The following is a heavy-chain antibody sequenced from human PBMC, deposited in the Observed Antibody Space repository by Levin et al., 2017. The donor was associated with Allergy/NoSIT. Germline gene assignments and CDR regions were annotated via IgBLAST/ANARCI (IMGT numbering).Heavy chain of an antibody. D-gene: IGHD3-16*01. V-gene: IGHV3-30*05. CDR3: AALGSFDY. J-gene: IGHJ4*02. CDR2: ITSDGSHK. Sequence: GGSLRLSCTASGLIFPDYGVHWVRQAPDKGLEWVAIITSDGSHKYSADSVRGRFTISRDNSRNTLYLEMNSLRVEDTAVYFCAALGSFDYWGLGTLVTVSS. CDR1: GLIFPDYG.